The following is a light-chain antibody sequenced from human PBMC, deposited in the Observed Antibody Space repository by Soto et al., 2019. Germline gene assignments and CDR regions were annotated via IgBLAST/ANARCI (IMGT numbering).Light chain of an antibody. CDR3: QQRSNWPRT. J-gene: IGKJ1*01. CDR2: DAS. V-gene: IGKV3-11*01. CDR1: LSVASY. Sequence: EIGLTHSPGTLSLSPGETSTLSCRASLSVASYLAWYQQKPGQAPRLLIFDASNRATGVPPRFSGSGSGTDVTLTISSREPEDFGVYYCQQRSNWPRTFGQGTKVEV.